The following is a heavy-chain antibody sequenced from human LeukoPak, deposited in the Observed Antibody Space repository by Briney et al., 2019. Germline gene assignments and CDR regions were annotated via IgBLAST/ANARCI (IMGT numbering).Heavy chain of an antibody. CDR1: GFTFSNYA. Sequence: TGGSLRLSCAASGFTFSNYAMSWVRQAPGKGLEWVSTISGSGANTFYADSVKGRFTISRDNSKNTLYLQMNSLRAEDTAVYYCARASDSSGYRYFDYWGQGTLVTVSS. CDR3: ARASDSSGYRYFDY. D-gene: IGHD3-22*01. V-gene: IGHV3-23*01. CDR2: ISGSGANT. J-gene: IGHJ4*02.